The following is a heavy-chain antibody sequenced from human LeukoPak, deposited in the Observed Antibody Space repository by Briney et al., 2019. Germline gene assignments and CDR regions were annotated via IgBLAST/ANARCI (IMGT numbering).Heavy chain of an antibody. J-gene: IGHJ4*02. CDR2: IRYDGTTD. CDR1: GFTFSSYG. CDR3: AKEMEDRYDSLTECDY. V-gene: IGHV3-30*02. Sequence: GGSLRLSCAASGFTFSSYGMNWARQAPGKGLEWVAFIRYDGTTDYYADSVKGRFSISRDNSKNTLNLHMKSLRAEDTAVYYCAKEMEDRYDSLTECDYWGQGTLATVSS. D-gene: IGHD3-22*01.